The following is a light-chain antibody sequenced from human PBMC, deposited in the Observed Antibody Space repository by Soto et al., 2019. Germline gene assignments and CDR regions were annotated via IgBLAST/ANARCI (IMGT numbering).Light chain of an antibody. V-gene: IGKV1-16*01. CDR3: QQQHSYPLT. CDR1: QDISGW. Sequence: DIQMTQSPSSLSAYVGDRVTITCRASQDISGWLAWFQQRPGEAPKSLIYAASNLRSGVPSRFSGSGSGTLFTLTISSLQPEDFGTYYCQQQHSYPLTFGGGTKVEI. CDR2: AAS. J-gene: IGKJ4*01.